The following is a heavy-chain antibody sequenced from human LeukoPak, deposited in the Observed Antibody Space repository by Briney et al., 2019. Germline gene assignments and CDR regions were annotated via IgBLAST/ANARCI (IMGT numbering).Heavy chain of an antibody. CDR3: ARQTGSGLFILP. CDR1: GVSISSSNSY. D-gene: IGHD3/OR15-3a*01. Sequence: SETLSLTCTVSGVSISSSNSYWGWIRQPPGKGLEWIGSIYYSGDTYYNASLKSQVSISIDTSKDQFSLRLTSVTAADTAVYYCARQTGSGLFILPGGQGTLVTVSS. CDR2: IYYSGDT. J-gene: IGHJ4*02. V-gene: IGHV4-39*01.